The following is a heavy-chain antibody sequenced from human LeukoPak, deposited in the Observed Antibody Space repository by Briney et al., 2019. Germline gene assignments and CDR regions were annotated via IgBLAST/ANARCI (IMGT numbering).Heavy chain of an antibody. D-gene: IGHD2-2*01. V-gene: IGHV4-4*07. CDR2: IHTSGYT. Sequence: SETLSLTCTVSGGSISSYYWTWIRQPAGKGLEWIGRIHTSGYTNYNPSLKSRVTMSVDTSKNQFSLKLSSVTAADTAVYYCARMLLAVVPAASYYYMDVWGKGTTVTVSS. CDR1: GGSISSYY. J-gene: IGHJ6*03. CDR3: ARMLLAVVPAASYYYMDV.